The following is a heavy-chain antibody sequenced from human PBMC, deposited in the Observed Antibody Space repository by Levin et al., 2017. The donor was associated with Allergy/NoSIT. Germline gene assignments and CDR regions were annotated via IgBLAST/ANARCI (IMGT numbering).Heavy chain of an antibody. Sequence: GESLKISCAASGFTLHNYTMHWVRQTPVQGLAWVSSLTGSGKTYYADSVKGRFTISRDSAKNSLFLQMNSLRAEDTAVYYCAREVYAPGNRDFDYWGQGTLVTVSS. D-gene: IGHD3-10*01. CDR3: AREVYAPGNRDFDY. V-gene: IGHV3-21*01. J-gene: IGHJ4*02. CDR1: GFTLHNYT. CDR2: LTGSGKT.